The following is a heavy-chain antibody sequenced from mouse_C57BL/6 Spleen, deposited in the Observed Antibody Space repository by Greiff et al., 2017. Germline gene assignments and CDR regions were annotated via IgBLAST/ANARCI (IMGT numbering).Heavy chain of an antibody. D-gene: IGHD4-1*01. CDR3: AKGKELGRDY. J-gene: IGHJ2*01. Sequence: QVQLQQPGAELVRPGTSVKLSCKASGYTFTSYWMHWVKQRPGQGLEWIGVVDPSDSYTNYNQKFKGKATLTVDTSSSTAYMQLSSLTSEDSAVYYCAKGKELGRDYWGQGTTLTVSS. CDR2: VDPSDSYT. V-gene: IGHV1-59*01. CDR1: GYTFTSYW.